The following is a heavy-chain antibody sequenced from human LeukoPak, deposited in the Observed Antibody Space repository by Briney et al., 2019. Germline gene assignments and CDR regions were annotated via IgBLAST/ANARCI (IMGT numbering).Heavy chain of an antibody. CDR2: IYHSGST. CDR1: GGSISSGGYS. D-gene: IGHD4-17*01. CDR3: ARGNRSYGDYIFDY. J-gene: IGHJ4*02. V-gene: IGHV4-30-2*05. Sequence: SETLSLTCAVSGGSISSGGYSWSWIRQPPGKGLEWIGYIYHSGSTYYNPSLKSRVTISVDTSKNQFSLKLSSVTAADTAVYYCARGNRSYGDYIFDYWGQGTLVTVSS.